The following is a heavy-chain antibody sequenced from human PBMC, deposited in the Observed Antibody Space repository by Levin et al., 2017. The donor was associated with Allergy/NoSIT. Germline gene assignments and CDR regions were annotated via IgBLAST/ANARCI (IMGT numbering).Heavy chain of an antibody. CDR1: GFNFSNYE. CDR2: ISLSGRSI. Sequence: GGSLRLSCAASGFNFSNYEMNWVRQAPGKGLEWVSYISLSGRSIYYADSVKGRLSISRDNARNSLYLQLNSLRAEDTAVYYCARLAYYYASGSFSGWFDPWGQGTLVTVSS. CDR3: ARLAYYYASGSFSGWFDP. V-gene: IGHV3-48*03. D-gene: IGHD3-10*01. J-gene: IGHJ5*02.